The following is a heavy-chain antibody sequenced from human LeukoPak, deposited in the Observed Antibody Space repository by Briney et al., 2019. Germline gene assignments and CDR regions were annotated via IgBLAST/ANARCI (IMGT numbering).Heavy chain of an antibody. J-gene: IGHJ4*02. CDR1: VYTLSTYG. CDR2: ISGYNDNT. V-gene: IGHV1-18*01. CDR3: ARDGYFDF. Sequence: GASETVSFKASVYTLSTYGIAWVRQAPGQGLEWMGWISGYNDNTNYAQKFQGRVTMTTDTTTTTAYMELRSLRSDDTAVYYCARDGYFDFWGQGTLVTVSS.